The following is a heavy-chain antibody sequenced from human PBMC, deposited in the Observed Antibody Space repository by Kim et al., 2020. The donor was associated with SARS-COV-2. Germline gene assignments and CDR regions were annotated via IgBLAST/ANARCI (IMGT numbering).Heavy chain of an antibody. D-gene: IGHD3-9*01. J-gene: IGHJ4*02. V-gene: IGHV3-49*03. Sequence: GGSLRLSCTASGFTFGDYAMSWFSQAPGKGLEWVGFIRSKAYGGTTEYAASVKGRFTISRDDSKSIAYLQMNSLKTEDTAVYYCTRASDYDILTGYYGMFDYWGQGTLVTVSS. CDR2: IRSKAYGGTT. CDR3: TRASDYDILTGYYGMFDY. CDR1: GFTFGDYA.